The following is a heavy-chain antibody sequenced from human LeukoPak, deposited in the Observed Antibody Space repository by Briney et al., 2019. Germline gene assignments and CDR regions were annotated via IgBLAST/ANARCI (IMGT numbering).Heavy chain of an antibody. CDR1: GGSFSGYY. CDR3: ASYDSSGYYKLGPFDY. V-gene: IGHV4-34*01. J-gene: IGHJ4*02. D-gene: IGHD3-22*01. Sequence: SETLSLTCAVYGGSFSGYYWSWIRQPPGKGLEWIGEINHSGSTNYNPSLKSRVTISVDTSKNQFSLKLSSVTAADTAVYYCASYDSSGYYKLGPFDYWGQGTLVTVSS. CDR2: INHSGST.